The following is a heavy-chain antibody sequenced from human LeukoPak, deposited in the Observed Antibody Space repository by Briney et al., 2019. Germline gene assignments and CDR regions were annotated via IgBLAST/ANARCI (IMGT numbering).Heavy chain of an antibody. J-gene: IGHJ4*02. D-gene: IGHD6-19*01. CDR2: IYYSGST. CDR1: GGSISSYY. Sequence: SETLSLTCTVSGGSISSYYWSWIRQPPGKGLEWIGYIYYSGSTNYNPSLKSRVTISVDTSKNQFSLKLSSVTAADTAVYYCARLNGAGTWARTYFDYWGQGTLVTVSS. CDR3: ARLNGAGTWARTYFDY. V-gene: IGHV4-59*01.